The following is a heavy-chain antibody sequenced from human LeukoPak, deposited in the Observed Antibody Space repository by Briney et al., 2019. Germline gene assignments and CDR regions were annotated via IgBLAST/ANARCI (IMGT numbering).Heavy chain of an antibody. CDR1: GGSISSSSYY. J-gene: IGHJ3*02. CDR3: ARAFSYYDYVWGSYRAGSDAFDI. D-gene: IGHD3-16*02. Sequence: PSETLSLTCTVSGGSISSSSYYWGWIRQPPGKGLEWIGSIYYSGSTYYNPSLKSRVTISVDTSKNQFSLKLSSVTAADTAVYYCARAFSYYDYVWGSYRAGSDAFDIWGQGTMVTVSS. V-gene: IGHV4-39*07. CDR2: IYYSGST.